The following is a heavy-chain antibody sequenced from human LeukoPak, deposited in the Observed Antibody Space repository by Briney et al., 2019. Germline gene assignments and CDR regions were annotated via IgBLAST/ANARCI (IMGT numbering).Heavy chain of an antibody. CDR3: ASPLSSGYTIAFDI. CDR1: GYSISSGYY. V-gene: IGHV4-38-2*02. CDR2: IYPSGTT. D-gene: IGHD3-22*01. J-gene: IGHJ3*02. Sequence: SETLSLTCTVSGYSISSGYYWGWIRQPPGKGLEWIGSIYPSGTTYYNPSLKSRVTISVDTSKNQFSLKVSSVTAADTAVYYCASPLSSGYTIAFDIWGQGTMVTVSS.